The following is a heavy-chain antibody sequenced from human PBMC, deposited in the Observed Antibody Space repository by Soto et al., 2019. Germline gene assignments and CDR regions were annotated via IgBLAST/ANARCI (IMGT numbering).Heavy chain of an antibody. D-gene: IGHD2-2*01. CDR2: FDPEDGET. CDR1: GYTLTELA. Sequence: ASVKVSCKVSGYTLTELAMHWVRQAPGKGLEWMGGFDPEDGETIYAQKFQGRVTMTEDTSTDTAYMELSSLRSEDTAVYYCASGQDCSSTSYYEVGYWGQGTLVSVS. J-gene: IGHJ4*02. V-gene: IGHV1-24*01. CDR3: ASGQDCSSTSYYEVGY.